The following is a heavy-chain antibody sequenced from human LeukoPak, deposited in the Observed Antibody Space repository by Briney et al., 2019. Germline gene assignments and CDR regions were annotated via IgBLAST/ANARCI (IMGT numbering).Heavy chain of an antibody. Sequence: GASLKISCKGSGYTFTSYWIGWVRQMPGKGLEWMGVIFPGDSDTRYSPSFQGQVTISADKSINTAYLQWSSLRASDTAMYYCARHRIGSSWYAEVDKYVEFWGQGTLVTVSS. CDR2: IFPGDSDT. CDR3: ARHRIGSSWYAEVDKYVEF. V-gene: IGHV5-51*01. D-gene: IGHD6-13*01. CDR1: GYTFTSYW. J-gene: IGHJ4*02.